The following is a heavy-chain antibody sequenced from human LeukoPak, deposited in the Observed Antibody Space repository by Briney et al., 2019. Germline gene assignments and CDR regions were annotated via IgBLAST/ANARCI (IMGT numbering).Heavy chain of an antibody. J-gene: IGHJ4*02. CDR3: ARHGTPLRYGSGNYYKGAPFDY. Sequence: SETLSLTCTVSGGSINSYYWSWIRQPPGKGLECIGYIHYTGSTNYNPSLKSRVTISVDTSKNQFSLKLSSVTAADTAVYYCARHGTPLRYGSGNYYKGAPFDYWGQGTLVTVSS. CDR1: GGSINSYY. V-gene: IGHV4-59*08. CDR2: IHYTGST. D-gene: IGHD3-10*01.